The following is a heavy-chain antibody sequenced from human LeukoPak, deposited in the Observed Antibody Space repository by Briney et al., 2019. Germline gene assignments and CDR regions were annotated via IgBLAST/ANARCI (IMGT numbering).Heavy chain of an antibody. CDR3: ARTGVVATSYFFDY. D-gene: IGHD5-12*01. CDR1: GGSISSYY. Sequence: PSETLSLTCTVSGGSISSYYWSWIRQPPGKGLEWIGFIYYSGSANYNPSLRSRVTISVGTSKNQFSLKLTSVTAADTAVYYCARTGVVATSYFFDYWGQGTLVTVSS. V-gene: IGHV4-59*01. J-gene: IGHJ4*02. CDR2: IYYSGSA.